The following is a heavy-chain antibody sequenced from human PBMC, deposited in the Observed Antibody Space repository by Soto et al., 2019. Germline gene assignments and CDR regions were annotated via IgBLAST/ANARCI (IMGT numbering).Heavy chain of an antibody. J-gene: IGHJ4*02. V-gene: IGHV1-69*06. Sequence: QVQLVQSGAEVKKPGSSVKVSCKASGGTFSSYAISWVRQAPGQGLEWMGGIIPIFGTANYAQKFQGRVTITADKSTSTAYMELSSLRSEDTSVYYCARSQEWIKLWAGGAFDYWGQGTLVTVSS. CDR3: ARSQEWIKLWAGGAFDY. D-gene: IGHD5-18*01. CDR1: GGTFSSYA. CDR2: IIPIFGTA.